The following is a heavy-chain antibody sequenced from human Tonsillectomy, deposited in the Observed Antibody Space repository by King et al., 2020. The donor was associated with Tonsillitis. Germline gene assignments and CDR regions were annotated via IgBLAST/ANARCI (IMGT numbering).Heavy chain of an antibody. D-gene: IGHD2-15*01. CDR1: GGSFSVYY. Sequence: VQLQQCGAGLLKPSETLSLTCAVYGGSFSVYYLSWIRQPPGQGLGWIGEIKHSGSTTYNPSPQCRVTISVDTSQNQFSLKLCSVTAADTAVYYCARAQYCSGGSCQPRYNWFDPWGQGTLVTVSS. CDR2: IKHSGST. CDR3: ARAQYCSGGSCQPRYNWFDP. J-gene: IGHJ5*02. V-gene: IGHV4-34*01.